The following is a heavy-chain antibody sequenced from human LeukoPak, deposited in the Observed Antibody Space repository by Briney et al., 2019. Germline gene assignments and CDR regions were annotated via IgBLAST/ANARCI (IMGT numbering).Heavy chain of an antibody. D-gene: IGHD3-22*01. V-gene: IGHV4-61*02. CDR1: GNSISSGDNY. Sequence: SETLSLTCTVSGNSISSGDNYWSWIRQPAGKGLEWIGRIYTSGSTNYNPSLKSRVTISGDTSKNQFSLRLSSVIAADTAVYYCARASYSYDINGWVPFDYWGQGTLVTVSS. J-gene: IGHJ4*02. CDR2: IYTSGST. CDR3: ARASYSYDINGWVPFDY.